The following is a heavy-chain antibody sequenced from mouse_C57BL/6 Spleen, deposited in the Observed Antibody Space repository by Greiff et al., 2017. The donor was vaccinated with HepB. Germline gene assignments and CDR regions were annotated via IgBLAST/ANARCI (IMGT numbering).Heavy chain of an antibody. D-gene: IGHD1-1*01. CDR1: GFSLTSYG. J-gene: IGHJ2*01. CDR2: IWSDGST. V-gene: IGHV2-6*03. Sequence: QVQLKQSGPGLVAPSQSLSITCTVSGFSLTSYGVHWVRQPPGKGLEWLVVIWSDGSTTYNPALKSRLSISKDNSKSQVFLKMNSLQTDDTAMYYYARANYYGSSYWYFGCWGQGTTLTVAS. CDR3: ARANYYGSSYWYFGC.